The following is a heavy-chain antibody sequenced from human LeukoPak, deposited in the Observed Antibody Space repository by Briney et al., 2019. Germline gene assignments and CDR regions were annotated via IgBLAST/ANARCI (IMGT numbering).Heavy chain of an antibody. CDR2: INPNSGGT. J-gene: IGHJ3*02. CDR1: GYNFDRYG. D-gene: IGHD1-26*01. Sequence: GASVKVSCKGSGYNFDRYGVNWVRQAPGQGLEWMGWINPNSGGTNYAQKFQGRVTMTRDTSISTAYMELSRLRSDDTAVYYCARAPDGSYSAFDIWGQGTMVTVSS. CDR3: ARAPDGSYSAFDI. V-gene: IGHV1-2*02.